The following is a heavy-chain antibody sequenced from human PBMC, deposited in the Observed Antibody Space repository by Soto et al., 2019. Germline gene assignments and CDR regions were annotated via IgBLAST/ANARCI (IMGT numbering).Heavy chain of an antibody. V-gene: IGHV4-31*03. CDR3: ARASSSSSAADY. D-gene: IGHD6-6*01. CDR1: GESINSGGYY. CDR2: IYDSESA. J-gene: IGHJ4*02. Sequence: QVQLQESGPGLVKPSQTLSLTCSVSGESINSGGYYWSWIRHHPGKGLELIGYIYDSESAYYNPSLKSRVTISMDASKNHFAMRLSSVTAADTAVYYCARASSSSSAADYWGQGTQVTVSS.